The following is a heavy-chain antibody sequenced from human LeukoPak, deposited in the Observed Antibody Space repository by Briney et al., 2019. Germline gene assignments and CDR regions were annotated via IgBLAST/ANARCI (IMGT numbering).Heavy chain of an antibody. CDR2: TYYRSKWYS. CDR1: GDSVSSNNGA. Sequence: SQTLSLTCAISGDSVSSNNGAWNWIRQSPSRGLEWLGRTYYRSKWYSDYAGSVQGRITISPDTSKNPFSLQLYSVTPEDAAVYYCARDVGPSGWYTFDYWGQGTLVTVSS. V-gene: IGHV6-1*01. D-gene: IGHD6-19*01. J-gene: IGHJ4*02. CDR3: ARDVGPSGWYTFDY.